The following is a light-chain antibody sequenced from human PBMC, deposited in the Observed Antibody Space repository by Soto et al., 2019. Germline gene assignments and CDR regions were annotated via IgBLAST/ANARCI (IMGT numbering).Light chain of an antibody. CDR2: DAS. V-gene: IGKV3D-15*01. CDR3: QQYSDWPSWT. J-gene: IGKJ1*01. CDR1: QSIRTD. Sequence: DIVMTQSPATLSVSPGERATLSCRASQSIRTDLAWYQQKSGQGPRLLIYDASTRATGIPARSSGSGSGTEFTLTISSLQFEDFAVYYCQQYSDWPSWTPGPGTKVEIK.